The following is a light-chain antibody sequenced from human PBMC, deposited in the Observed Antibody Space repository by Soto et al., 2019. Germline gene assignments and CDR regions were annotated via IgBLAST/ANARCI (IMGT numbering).Light chain of an antibody. V-gene: IGKV3-20*01. CDR2: GAS. CDR1: QSVSSSY. J-gene: IGKJ5*01. Sequence: EMVLTQSPGTLSLSPGERATLSCRASQSVSSSYLAWYQQKPGQAPRLLIYGASSRATGITDRFSGSGSGTDFTLTISRLEPEDFAVYYCQQYGSSPPGITFGQGTRLEIK. CDR3: QQYGSSPPGIT.